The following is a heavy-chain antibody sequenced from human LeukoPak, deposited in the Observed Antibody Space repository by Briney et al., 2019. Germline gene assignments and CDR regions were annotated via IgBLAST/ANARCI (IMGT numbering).Heavy chain of an antibody. CDR3: ARLAIWGYCSSTSCYTGAFDI. CDR1: GGFLSSYY. CDR2: IYTSGST. Sequence: SETLSLTCPVSGGFLSSYYWSWIRQPAGKGLEWIGRIYTSGSTKYNPSLKSRVTILVDTSKNQFSLKLSSVTAADTAVYYCARLAIWGYCSSTSCYTGAFDIWGQGTMVTVSS. D-gene: IGHD2-2*02. V-gene: IGHV4-4*07. J-gene: IGHJ3*02.